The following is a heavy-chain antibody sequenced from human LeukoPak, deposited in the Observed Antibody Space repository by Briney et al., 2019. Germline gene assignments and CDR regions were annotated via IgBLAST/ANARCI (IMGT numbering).Heavy chain of an antibody. CDR2: ISDSGST. Sequence: SETLSLTCTVSGVSVYSYYYTWIRQPPGKGLEWIGYISDSGSTTYNPSLKSRVTISVDSSKNQFSLKLSSVTAADTAVYYCARDRDYGSGSYDYWGQGSLVTVSS. CDR1: GVSVYSYY. V-gene: IGHV4-59*02. CDR3: ARDRDYGSGSYDY. D-gene: IGHD3-10*01. J-gene: IGHJ4*02.